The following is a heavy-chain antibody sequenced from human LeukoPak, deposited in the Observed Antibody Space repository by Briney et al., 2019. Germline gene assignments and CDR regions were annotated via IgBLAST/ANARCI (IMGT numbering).Heavy chain of an antibody. CDR2: ISYDGSNK. V-gene: IGHV3-30*04. CDR1: GFTFSSYA. Sequence: GRSLRLSCAAAGFTFSSYAMHWVRQAPGKGLEWVAVISYDGSNKYYADSVKGRFTISRDNSKNTLYLQMNSLRAEDTAVYYCARPGLHTAGIAAAGGFFYWGQGTLVTVSS. J-gene: IGHJ4*02. D-gene: IGHD6-13*01. CDR3: ARPGLHTAGIAAAGGFFY.